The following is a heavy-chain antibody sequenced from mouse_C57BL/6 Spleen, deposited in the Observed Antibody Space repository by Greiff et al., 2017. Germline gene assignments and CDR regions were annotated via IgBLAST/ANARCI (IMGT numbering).Heavy chain of an antibody. CDR1: GYAFSSYW. V-gene: IGHV1-80*01. CDR2: IYPGDGDT. D-gene: IGHD1-1*01. J-gene: IGHJ4*01. Sequence: QVQLQQSGAELVKPGASVKISCKASGYAFSSYWLNWVKQRPGKGLEWIGQIYPGDGDTNYNGKFKGKATLTADKSSSTAYMQLSSLTSEDSAVYFCSSHSTVVALYAMDYWGQGTSGTVSS. CDR3: SSHSTVVALYAMDY.